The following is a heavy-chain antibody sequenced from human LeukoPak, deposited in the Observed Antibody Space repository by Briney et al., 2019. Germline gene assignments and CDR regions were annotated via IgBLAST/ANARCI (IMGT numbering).Heavy chain of an antibody. CDR3: ARTEYVDYSLPSGY. J-gene: IGHJ4*02. V-gene: IGHV3-48*03. CDR2: ISSSGSTI. Sequence: GGSLRLSCAASGFTFSSYEMNWVRQAPGKGLEWVSYISSSGSTIYYADSVKGRFTISRDNAKNSLYLQMNSLRAEDTAVYYCARTEYVDYSLPSGYWGQGTLVTVSS. D-gene: IGHD4-17*01. CDR1: GFTFSSYE.